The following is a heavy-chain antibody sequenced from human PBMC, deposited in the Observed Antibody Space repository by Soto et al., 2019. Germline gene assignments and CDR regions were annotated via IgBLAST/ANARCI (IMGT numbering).Heavy chain of an antibody. CDR1: GGSFTSNNW. Sequence: SETLSLTCAVSGGSFTSNNWWTWVRQPPGQGLEWIGEIYRTGSTNYNPSLKSRVTISLDKSENQFSLKVTSLTAADTAVYYCSSRDPGTSVDYWGQGTLVTVYS. V-gene: IGHV4-4*02. CDR2: IYRTGST. D-gene: IGHD1-7*01. J-gene: IGHJ4*02. CDR3: SSRDPGTSVDY.